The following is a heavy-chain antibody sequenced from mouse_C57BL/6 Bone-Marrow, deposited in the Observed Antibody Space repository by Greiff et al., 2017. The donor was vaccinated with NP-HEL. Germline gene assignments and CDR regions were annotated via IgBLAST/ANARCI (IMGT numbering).Heavy chain of an antibody. CDR2: INPYNGGT. CDR1: GYTFTDYY. J-gene: IGHJ3*01. D-gene: IGHD3-2*02. CDR3: ATQLRLSWFAY. V-gene: IGHV1-19*01. Sequence: VQLQQSGPVLVKPGASVKMSCKASGYTFTDYYMNWVKQSHGKSLEWIGVINPYNGGTSYNQKFKGKATLTVDKSSSTAYMELNSLTSEDSAVYYCATQLRLSWFAYWGQGTLVTVSA.